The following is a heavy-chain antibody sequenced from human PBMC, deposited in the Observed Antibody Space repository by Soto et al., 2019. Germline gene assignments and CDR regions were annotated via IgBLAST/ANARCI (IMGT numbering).Heavy chain of an antibody. D-gene: IGHD5-18*01. Sequence: SVKXSCKASGYTFYSHSISWVRQAPGQGLEWMGRINGDYGNTQYAQKFRGRVTMTTDTSTTTVYMELTNLRSDDTAVYYCARCIQGDYYYGMDVWGQGTTVTVSS. V-gene: IGHV1-18*01. CDR2: INGDYGNT. J-gene: IGHJ6*02. CDR3: ARCIQGDYYYGMDV. CDR1: GYTFYSHS.